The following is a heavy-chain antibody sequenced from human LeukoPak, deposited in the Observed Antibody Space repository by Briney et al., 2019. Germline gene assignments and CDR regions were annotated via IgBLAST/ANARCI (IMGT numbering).Heavy chain of an antibody. CDR1: GPSFTSYY. Sequence: PSETLSLTCGVSGPSFTSYYWSWLRQTPGKGLEWLGEVNHSGYTNMNPSLKSPVTISVDTSKNQFSLMMTSVTAADTAVYFCARMTTGHDYWGQGTLVTVSS. V-gene: IGHV4-34*01. CDR3: ARMTTGHDY. CDR2: VNHSGYT. J-gene: IGHJ4*02. D-gene: IGHD4-17*01.